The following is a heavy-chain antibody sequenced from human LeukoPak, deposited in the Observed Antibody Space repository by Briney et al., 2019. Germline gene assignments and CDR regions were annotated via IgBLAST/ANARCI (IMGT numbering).Heavy chain of an antibody. CDR3: AKGRGRYYYYMDV. Sequence: GGSLRLSCAASGFTFSTYWMTWVRQAPGKGLEWVANIKQDGSEKYFVDSVKGRFSISRDNAKNSLYLQMNSLRAEDMALYYCAKGRGRYYYYMDVWGKGTTVTVSS. D-gene: IGHD3-16*01. CDR2: IKQDGSEK. CDR1: GFTFSTYW. J-gene: IGHJ6*03. V-gene: IGHV3-7*03.